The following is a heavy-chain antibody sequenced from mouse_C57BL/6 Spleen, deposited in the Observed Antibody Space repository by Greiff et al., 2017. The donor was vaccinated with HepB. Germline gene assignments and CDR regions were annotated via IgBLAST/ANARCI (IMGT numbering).Heavy chain of an antibody. Sequence: VQLQQPGAELVMPGASVKLSCKASGYTFTSYWMHWVKQRPGQGLEWIGEIDPSDSYTNYNQKFKGKSTLTVDKSSSTAYMQLSSLTSEDSAVYYCARSSYYGSSYDYIDYWGQGTTLTVSS. CDR2: IDPSDSYT. D-gene: IGHD1-1*01. CDR1: GYTFTSYW. CDR3: ARSSYYGSSYDYIDY. V-gene: IGHV1-69*01. J-gene: IGHJ2*01.